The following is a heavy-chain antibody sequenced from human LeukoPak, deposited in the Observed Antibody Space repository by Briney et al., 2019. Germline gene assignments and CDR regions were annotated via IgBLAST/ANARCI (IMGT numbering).Heavy chain of an antibody. CDR2: ISGSGGST. V-gene: IGHV3-23*01. CDR1: GFTVRSYS. J-gene: IGHJ4*02. D-gene: IGHD4-17*01. CDR3: AKERDYGDYIYFDY. Sequence: GGSLRLSCAASGFTVRSYSMNWVRQAPGKGLEWVSAISGSGGSTYYTDSVKGRFTISRDNSKNTLYLQMNSLRAEDTAVYYCAKERDYGDYIYFDYWGQGTLVTVSS.